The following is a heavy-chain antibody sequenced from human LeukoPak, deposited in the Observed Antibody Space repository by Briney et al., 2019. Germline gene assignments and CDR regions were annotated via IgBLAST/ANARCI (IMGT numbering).Heavy chain of an antibody. V-gene: IGHV1-2*02. D-gene: IGHD3-16*02. CDR3: ARVRLRLGELSLGY. CDR1: GYTFTGYY. J-gene: IGHJ4*02. Sequence: ASVKVSCKASGYTFTGYYMHWVRQAPGQGLEWMGWINPNSGGTNYAQKFQGRVTMTRDTSISTAYMELSRLRSDDTAVYYCARVRLRLGELSLGYWGQGALATVSS. CDR2: INPNSGGT.